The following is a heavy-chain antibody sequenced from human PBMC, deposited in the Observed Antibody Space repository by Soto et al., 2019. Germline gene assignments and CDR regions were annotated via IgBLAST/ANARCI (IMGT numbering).Heavy chain of an antibody. V-gene: IGHV3-33*01. J-gene: IGHJ4*02. Sequence: GGSLRLSCAPSGFTFSSYGMHWVRQAPGKGLEWVAVIWFDGTNKYYADSVKGRFTISRDNSKNTLFLQMNSLRAEDTAVYYCARDGSQLPFDYWGQGTLVTVSS. CDR1: GFTFSSYG. D-gene: IGHD1-1*01. CDR3: ARDGSQLPFDY. CDR2: IWFDGTNK.